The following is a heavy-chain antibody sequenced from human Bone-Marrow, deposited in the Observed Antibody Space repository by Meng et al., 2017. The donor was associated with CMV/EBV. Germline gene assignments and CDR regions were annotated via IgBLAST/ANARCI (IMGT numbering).Heavy chain of an antibody. CDR1: GGTFSSYA. J-gene: IGHJ3*02. V-gene: IGHV1-69*05. Sequence: SVKVSCKASGGTFSSYAISWVRQAPGQGLEWVGGIIPIFGTANYAQKFQGRVTITTDESTSSDYMELSRLRSEDTAVYYCASRSIFGVVIALDAFDIWGQGTMVTVSS. CDR3: ASRSIFGVVIALDAFDI. CDR2: IIPIFGTA. D-gene: IGHD3-3*01.